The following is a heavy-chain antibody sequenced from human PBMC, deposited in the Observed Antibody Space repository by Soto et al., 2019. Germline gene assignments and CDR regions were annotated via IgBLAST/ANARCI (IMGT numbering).Heavy chain of an antibody. CDR2: IYPGDSNT. J-gene: IGHJ4*02. Sequence: EVQLVQSGAEVKKPGESLKISCKTSGYSFRSYWIGWVRQMPGKGLEWMGIIYPGDSNTRYSPSFQGQVTISADKSISTAFLQWSSLKAADSAMYYCARHLHSESVHITPVSPDYWGQGTLVTVSS. CDR3: ARHLHSESVHITPVSPDY. CDR1: GYSFRSYW. D-gene: IGHD4-4*01. V-gene: IGHV5-51*01.